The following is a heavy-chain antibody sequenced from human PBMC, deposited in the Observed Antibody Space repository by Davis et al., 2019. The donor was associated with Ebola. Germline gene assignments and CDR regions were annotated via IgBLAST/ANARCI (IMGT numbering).Heavy chain of an antibody. CDR3: ATTQWLREFDN. CDR2: IYDQST. J-gene: IGHJ4*02. Sequence: GESLNIPCTASGFPVSSNHMSWVRQAPGKGLEWVSVIYDQSTAYADAVWGRFIISRDKSNNTLYLEMSSLRVDDTAVYYCATTQWLREFDNWGQGTLVTVSS. D-gene: IGHD6-19*01. V-gene: IGHV3-53*05. CDR1: GFPVSSNH.